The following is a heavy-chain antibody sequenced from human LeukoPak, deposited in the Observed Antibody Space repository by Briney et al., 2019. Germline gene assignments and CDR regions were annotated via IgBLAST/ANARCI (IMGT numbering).Heavy chain of an antibody. V-gene: IGHV4-34*01. CDR1: GGSFSGYY. J-gene: IGHJ4*02. CDR2: INHSGST. Sequence: SETLSLTCAVYGGSFSGYYWSWIRQPPGKGLEWIGEINHSGSTNYNPSLKSRVTISVDTSKNQFSLKLSSVTAADTAVYYCARRQPYSNYVGYFDYWGQGTLATVSS. D-gene: IGHD4-11*01. CDR3: ARRQPYSNYVGYFDY.